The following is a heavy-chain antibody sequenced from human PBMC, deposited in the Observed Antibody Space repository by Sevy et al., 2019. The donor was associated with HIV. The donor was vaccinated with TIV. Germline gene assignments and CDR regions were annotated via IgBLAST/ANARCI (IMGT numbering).Heavy chain of an antibody. CDR3: ARDSQNIVVVPAATINYYYSYYMDV. CDR1: GFTFSSYW. Sequence: GGSLRLSCAASGFTFSSYWMSWARQAPGKGLEWVANIKQDGSERYYEDSVKGRFTISRDNTKNSLYLQMNSLRVEDTAVYYCARDSQNIVVVPAATINYYYSYYMDVWGKGTTVTVSS. V-gene: IGHV3-7*01. D-gene: IGHD2-2*01. J-gene: IGHJ6*03. CDR2: IKQDGSER.